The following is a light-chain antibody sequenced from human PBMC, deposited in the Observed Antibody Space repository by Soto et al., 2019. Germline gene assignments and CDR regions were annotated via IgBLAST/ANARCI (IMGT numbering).Light chain of an antibody. Sequence: EIVLTQSPGTLSLSPGERATLSCRASQSVSSSHLARYQQKPGQAPRLLIYGASSRATGIPDRFSGSGSGTDVTLTISRLGPEDFAVYYCQPYGSSPLTFGGGNKVELK. J-gene: IGKJ4*01. V-gene: IGKV3-20*01. CDR2: GAS. CDR1: QSVSSSH. CDR3: QPYGSSPLT.